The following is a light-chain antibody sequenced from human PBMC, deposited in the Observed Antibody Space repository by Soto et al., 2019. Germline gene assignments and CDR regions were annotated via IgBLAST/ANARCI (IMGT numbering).Light chain of an antibody. Sequence: QSALTQPPSVSAAPGQKVTISCSGSSSNIGKNYVSWYQQLPGTAPKLLISDNSKRPSGIPDRFSGSKSGTSATLGITGLQTGDEADYYCGTWDSSLSAYVFGTGTKLTVL. CDR3: GTWDSSLSAYV. V-gene: IGLV1-51*01. CDR2: DNS. J-gene: IGLJ1*01. CDR1: SSNIGKNY.